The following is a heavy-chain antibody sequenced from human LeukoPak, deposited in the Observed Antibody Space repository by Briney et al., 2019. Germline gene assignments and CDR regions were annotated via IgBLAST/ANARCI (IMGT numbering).Heavy chain of an antibody. Sequence: ASVKVSCKASGYTFTSYDINWVRQATGQGLEWMGWMKPNSGNTGYAQKFQGRVTMTRNTSISTAYMELSSLRSEDTAVYYCATRVSGRYVTLNWNEEDFWGQGTLVTVSS. V-gene: IGHV1-8*01. CDR1: GYTFTSYD. J-gene: IGHJ4*02. CDR2: MKPNSGNT. D-gene: IGHD1-1*01. CDR3: ATRVSGRYVTLNWNEEDF.